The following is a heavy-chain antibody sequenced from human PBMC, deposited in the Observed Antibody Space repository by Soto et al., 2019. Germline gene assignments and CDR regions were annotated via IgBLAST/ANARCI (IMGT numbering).Heavy chain of an antibody. CDR3: ATLDSSGGYSYYGMYV. V-gene: IGHV1-18*01. Sequence: ASVKVSCKASGYTFTSYGISWVRQAPGQGLEWMGWISAYNGNTNYAQKLQGRVTMTTDTSTSTAYMELRSLRSDDTAVYYCATLDSSGGYSYYGMYVWGQGTTVTVSS. CDR2: ISAYNGNT. J-gene: IGHJ6*02. CDR1: GYTFTSYG. D-gene: IGHD6-19*01.